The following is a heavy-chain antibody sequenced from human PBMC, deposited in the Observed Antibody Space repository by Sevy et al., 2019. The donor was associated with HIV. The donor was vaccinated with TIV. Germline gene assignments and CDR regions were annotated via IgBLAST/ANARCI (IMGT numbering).Heavy chain of an antibody. J-gene: IGHJ4*02. D-gene: IGHD1-1*01. Sequence: SETLSLTCAASDGSISSGYWWSWVRQPPGKGLEWIGEVYHSGTTNYNPSLKSRVTISVDKSKNQFSLKLTSVTAAGTAVYYCARVPVQLERPYYFDYWGQGTLVTVSS. CDR2: VYHSGTT. CDR1: DGSISSGYW. CDR3: ARVPVQLERPYYFDY. V-gene: IGHV4-4*02.